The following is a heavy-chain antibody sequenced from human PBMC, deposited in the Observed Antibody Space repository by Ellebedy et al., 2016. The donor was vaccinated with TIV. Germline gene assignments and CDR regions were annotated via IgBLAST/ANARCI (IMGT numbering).Heavy chain of an antibody. J-gene: IGHJ4*02. CDR3: ARFPPRNDYDSSGYFLIH. V-gene: IGHV3-21*01. D-gene: IGHD3-22*01. CDR1: GFTFSSYW. CDR2: ISSSSSYI. Sequence: GGSLRLXCAASGFTFSSYWMSWVRQAPGKGLEWVSSISSSSSYIYYADSVKGRFTISRDNAKNSLYLQMNSLRAEDTAVYYCARFPPRNDYDSSGYFLIHWGQGTLVTVSS.